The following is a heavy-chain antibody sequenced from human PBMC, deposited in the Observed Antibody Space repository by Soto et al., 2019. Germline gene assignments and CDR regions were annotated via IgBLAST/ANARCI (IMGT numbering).Heavy chain of an antibody. CDR1: GYTFASYG. J-gene: IGHJ4*02. CDR2: INTGSSNT. V-gene: IGHV1-3*04. CDR3: ARAMPTAGYIYFDL. D-gene: IGHD3-9*01. Sequence: QVDLVQSGAEVKEPGASVRISCEASGYTFASYGIHWVRQAPGQRLEWMGWINTGSSNTRYSPEFQARVTITRDTSASTAYMELNSLRSEYTAVYYCARAMPTAGYIYFDLWGQGTLVTVSS.